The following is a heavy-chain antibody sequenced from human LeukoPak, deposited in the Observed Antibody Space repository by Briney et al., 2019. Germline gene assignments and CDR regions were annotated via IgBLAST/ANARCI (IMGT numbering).Heavy chain of an antibody. Sequence: GRSLRLSCAASGFTFSSYGMHWVRQAPGKGLEWVAVISYDGSNKYYADSVKGRFTISRDNAKNSLYLQMNSLRAEDTAVYYCARDHYHSSDYWGQGTLVTVSS. CDR2: ISYDGSNK. J-gene: IGHJ4*02. D-gene: IGHD3-22*01. CDR3: ARDHYHSSDY. V-gene: IGHV3-30*03. CDR1: GFTFSSYG.